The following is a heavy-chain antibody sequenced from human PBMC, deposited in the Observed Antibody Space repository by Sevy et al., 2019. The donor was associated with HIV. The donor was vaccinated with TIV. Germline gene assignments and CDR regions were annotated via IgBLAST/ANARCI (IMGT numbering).Heavy chain of an antibody. J-gene: IGHJ6*02. Sequence: GGSLRLSCAASGFILSSYSMNWVRQAPGKGLEWVSYISRSSSTIYYAHSVKGRFTISRDNAKNSLYLQMNSLRDEDTAVYYCARDLVDARYYDFWSGYYRGRDYYYGMDVWGQGSTVTVSS. CDR1: GFILSSYS. CDR3: ARDLVDARYYDFWSGYYRGRDYYYGMDV. D-gene: IGHD3-3*01. V-gene: IGHV3-48*02. CDR2: ISRSSSTI.